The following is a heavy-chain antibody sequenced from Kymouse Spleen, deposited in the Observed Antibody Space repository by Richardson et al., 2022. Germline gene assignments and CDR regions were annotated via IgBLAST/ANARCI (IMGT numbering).Heavy chain of an antibody. CDR1: GGSFSGYY. CDR3: ARPHCSSTSCYRTTGSTP. J-gene: IGHJ5*02. V-gene: IGHV4-34*01. D-gene: IGHD2-2*02. CDR2: INHSGST. Sequence: QVQLQQWGAGLLKPSETLSLTCAVYGGSFSGYYWSWIRQPPGKGLEWIGEINHSGSTNYNPSLKSRVTISVDTSKNQFSLKLSSVTAADTAVYYCARPHCSSTSCYRTTGSTPGAREPWSPSPQ.